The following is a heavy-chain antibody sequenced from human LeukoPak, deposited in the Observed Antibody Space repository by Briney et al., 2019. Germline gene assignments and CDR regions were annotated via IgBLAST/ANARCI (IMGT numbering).Heavy chain of an antibody. CDR3: AKDAKWNYYGSGSYYDYPDY. V-gene: IGHV3-11*04. J-gene: IGHJ4*02. CDR1: GFTFSDYY. CDR2: ISSSGSTI. Sequence: PGGSLRLSCAASGFTFSDYYMSWIRQAPGKGLEWVSYISSSGSTIYYADSVKGRFTISRDNAKNSLYLQMNSLRAEDTAVYYCAKDAKWNYYGSGSYYDYPDYWGQGTLVTVSS. D-gene: IGHD3-10*01.